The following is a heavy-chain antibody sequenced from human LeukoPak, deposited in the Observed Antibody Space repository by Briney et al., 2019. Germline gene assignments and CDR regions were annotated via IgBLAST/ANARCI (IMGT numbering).Heavy chain of an antibody. V-gene: IGHV4-59*01. CDR2: IYYSGST. J-gene: IGHJ4*02. CDR1: GGSISSYY. Sequence: SETLSLTCTVSGGSISSYYWSWIRQPPGKGLEWIGDIYYSGSTNYHPSLKSRVTISVDTSKNQFSLKLSAVTPADTAGYYCAREDYYHSSGFLIDYWGQGTLVTVSS. D-gene: IGHD3-22*01. CDR3: AREDYYHSSGFLIDY.